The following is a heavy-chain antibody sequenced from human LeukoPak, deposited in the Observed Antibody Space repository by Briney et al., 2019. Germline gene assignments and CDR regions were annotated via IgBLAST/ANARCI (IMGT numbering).Heavy chain of an antibody. CDR3: ARVTYYDSSGYYHFDY. V-gene: IGHV4-34*01. Sequence: PSETLSLTCGVYGGSFSDYYWTWIRQSPGKGLEWIGEINHSGSTNYNPSLKSRVTISVDTSKNQFSLKLSSVTAADTAVYYCARVTYYDSSGYYHFDYWGQGTLVTVSS. CDR2: INHSGST. J-gene: IGHJ4*02. D-gene: IGHD3-22*01. CDR1: GGSFSDYY.